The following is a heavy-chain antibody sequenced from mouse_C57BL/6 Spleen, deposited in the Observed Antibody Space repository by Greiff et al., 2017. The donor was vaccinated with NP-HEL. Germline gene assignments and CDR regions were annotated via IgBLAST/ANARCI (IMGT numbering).Heavy chain of an antibody. CDR1: GFTFSSYA. J-gene: IGHJ2*01. D-gene: IGHD1-1*01. Sequence: MLVESGGGLVKPGGSLKLSCAASGFTFSSYAMSWVRQTPEKRLEWVATISDGGSYTYYPDNVKGRFTISRDNAKNNLYLQMSHLKSEDTAMYYCARDKILRGGYYFDYWGQGTTLTVSS. V-gene: IGHV5-4*03. CDR3: ARDKILRGGYYFDY. CDR2: ISDGGSYT.